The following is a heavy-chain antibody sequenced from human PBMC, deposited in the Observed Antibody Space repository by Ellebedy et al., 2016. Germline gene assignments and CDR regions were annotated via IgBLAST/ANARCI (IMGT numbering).Heavy chain of an antibody. D-gene: IGHD3-3*01. V-gene: IGHV1-18*01. CDR2: SSAYTGNT. Sequence: ASVKVSXXTSGYKFTSYGMSWVRQAPGQGLEWMGRSSAYTGNTKYAQKFQGRVTMTTDTSTATAYMELRSLRRDDTAMYYCARDLALEWLGSDPWGQGTLVTVSS. J-gene: IGHJ5*02. CDR1: GYKFTSYG. CDR3: ARDLALEWLGSDP.